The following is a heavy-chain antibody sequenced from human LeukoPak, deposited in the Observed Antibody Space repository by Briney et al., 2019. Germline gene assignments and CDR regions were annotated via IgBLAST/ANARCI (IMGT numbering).Heavy chain of an antibody. CDR3: ARASLPGAFDI. V-gene: IGHV3-66*01. Sequence: GGSLRLSCAASGFTVSSNYMSWVRQAPGKGLEWVSVIYSGGSTYYADSVKGRFTISRDNSKNTLYLQMTSLRAEDTAVYYCARASLPGAFDIWGQGTMVTASS. CDR1: GFTVSSNY. J-gene: IGHJ3*02. CDR2: IYSGGST. D-gene: IGHD7-27*01.